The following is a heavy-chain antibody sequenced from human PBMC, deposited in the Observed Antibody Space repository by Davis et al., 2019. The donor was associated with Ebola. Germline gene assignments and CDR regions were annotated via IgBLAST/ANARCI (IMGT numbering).Heavy chain of an antibody. CDR3: ARHGIGIAAAGYY. D-gene: IGHD6-13*01. J-gene: IGHJ4*02. Sequence: SETLSLTCAVYGGSFNGYYWSWIRQPPGKGLEWIGEINYGGSTNYNPSLKSRVAILVDTSKNQFSLKVSSVTAADTAVYYCARHGIGIAAAGYYWGQGTLVTVSS. CDR2: INYGGST. V-gene: IGHV4-34*01. CDR1: GGSFNGYY.